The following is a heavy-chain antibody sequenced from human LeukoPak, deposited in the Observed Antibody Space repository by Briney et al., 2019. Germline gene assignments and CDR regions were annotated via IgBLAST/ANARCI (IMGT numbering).Heavy chain of an antibody. D-gene: IGHD6-6*01. CDR2: ISASGGST. CDR3: AKYFAPALSSSSSFDY. CDR1: GFTFSSYA. Sequence: PGGSLRLSCAASGFTFSSYAMSWLRQAPGKGLEWVSAISASGGSTYYADSVKGRFTISRDNSKNTLYVQMNSLRAEHTAVYYCAKYFAPALSSSSSFDYWGQGTLVTVSS. V-gene: IGHV3-23*01. J-gene: IGHJ4*02.